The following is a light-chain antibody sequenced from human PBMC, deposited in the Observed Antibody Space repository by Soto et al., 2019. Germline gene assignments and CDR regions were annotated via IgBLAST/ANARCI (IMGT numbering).Light chain of an antibody. V-gene: IGLV2-8*01. Sequence: QSALTQPPSASESPGQSVTISCTGTSSDVGGYNYVSWYQQHPVKAPKLMIYEVSKRPSGVPDRFSGSKSGNTASLTVSGLQAEDEADYYCSSYAGSNNLVFGTGTKLTVL. CDR1: SSDVGGYNY. J-gene: IGLJ1*01. CDR2: EVS. CDR3: SSYAGSNNLV.